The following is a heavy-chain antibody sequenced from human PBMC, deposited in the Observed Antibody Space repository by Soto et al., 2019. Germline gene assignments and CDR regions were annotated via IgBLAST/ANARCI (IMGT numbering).Heavy chain of an antibody. J-gene: IGHJ6*01. CDR2: IYYSGST. CDR1: GGSISSGDYY. CDR3: DRDLVTIVRGFGMDV. Sequence: QVQLQESGPGLVKPSQTLSLTCTVSGGSISSGDYYWSWIRQPPGKGLEWIGYIYYSGSTYYNTSTKSRVTISVATSKNTYSLTLSSVTAADTDVYYCDRDLVTIVRGFGMDVWGQGTTVTVSS. V-gene: IGHV4-30-4*01. D-gene: IGHD3-10*01.